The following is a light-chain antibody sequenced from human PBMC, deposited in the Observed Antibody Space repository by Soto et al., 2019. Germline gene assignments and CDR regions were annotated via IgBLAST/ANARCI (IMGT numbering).Light chain of an antibody. J-gene: IGLJ3*02. CDR1: TGAVTSGYY. CDR3: LLYYGGAQLGV. V-gene: IGLV7-43*01. Sequence: QTVVTQEPSLTVSPGGTVTLTCASSTGAVTSGYYPNWFQQKPGQAPRALIYSTSNKQSWTPARFSGSLLGGKAALTLSGVQPEDEAEYYCLLYYGGAQLGVFGGGTKVTVL. CDR2: STS.